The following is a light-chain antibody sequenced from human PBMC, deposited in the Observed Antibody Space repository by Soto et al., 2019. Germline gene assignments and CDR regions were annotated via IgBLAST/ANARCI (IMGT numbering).Light chain of an antibody. Sequence: EVVLTQSPATLSFSPGERATLSCRASENVRTFVDWYQQKPGQAPRLLIYGASNRATGIPDRFSGSGSGTDFTLTISRLEPEDFAVYYCQQHGTSPITFGQGTRLEIK. CDR3: QQHGTSPIT. J-gene: IGKJ5*01. V-gene: IGKV3-20*01. CDR2: GAS. CDR1: ENVRTF.